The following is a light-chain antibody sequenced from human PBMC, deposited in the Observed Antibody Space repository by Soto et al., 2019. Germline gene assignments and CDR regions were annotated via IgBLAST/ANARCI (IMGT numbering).Light chain of an antibody. Sequence: EIVLTQSPGTLSLSPGERVTLSCRASQSLSSGYLAWYQQKFGQAPRLLIYGASSRATGIPDRFSGSGSGTDFTLTISRLEPEDFAVYYCQQYGRSPWTFGQGTKVDIK. V-gene: IGKV3-20*01. J-gene: IGKJ1*01. CDR2: GAS. CDR3: QQYGRSPWT. CDR1: QSLSSGY.